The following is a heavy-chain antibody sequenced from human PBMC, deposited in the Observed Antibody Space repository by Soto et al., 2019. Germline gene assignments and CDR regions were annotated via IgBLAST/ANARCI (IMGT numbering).Heavy chain of an antibody. CDR3: ARLFCSTTTCDSWFDP. J-gene: IGHJ5*02. CDR1: GYTFTTFW. D-gene: IGHD2-2*01. V-gene: IGHV5-10-1*01. Sequence: RGESLKISCTGFGYTFTTFWISWVRQMPGKGLEWMGRIDPRDSYVNYSPSFQGHVTISLDKSISTAYLQWGSLKASATAMYYCARLFCSTTTCDSWFDPWGQGTLVTVSS. CDR2: IDPRDSYV.